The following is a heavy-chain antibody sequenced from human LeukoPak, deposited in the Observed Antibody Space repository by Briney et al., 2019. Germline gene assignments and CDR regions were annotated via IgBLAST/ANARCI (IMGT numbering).Heavy chain of an antibody. V-gene: IGHV1-18*01. D-gene: IGHD2-2*01. CDR3: ARGDPALFFDY. CDR1: GYTFTSYG. J-gene: IGHJ4*02. CDR2: ISACNGNT. Sequence: ASVKVSCKASGYTFTSYGISWVRQAPGQGLERMGWISACNGNTNYAQKLQGRVTMTTDTSTSTAYMELRGLRSDDTAVYYCARGDPALFFDYWGQGTLVTVSS.